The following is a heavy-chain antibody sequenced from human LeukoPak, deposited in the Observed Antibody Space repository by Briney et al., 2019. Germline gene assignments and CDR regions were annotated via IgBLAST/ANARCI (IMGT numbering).Heavy chain of an antibody. CDR3: ASGTPDRLSIMGAFDI. J-gene: IGHJ3*02. CDR1: GCTFSSYA. V-gene: IGHV1-69*01. Sequence: GSSVKVSCKASGCTFSSYAISWVRQAPGQGLEWMGGIIPIFGTANYAQKFQGRVTITADESTSTAYMELSSLRSEDTAVYYCASGTPDRLSIMGAFDIWGQGTMVTVSS. CDR2: IIPIFGTA. D-gene: IGHD1-26*01.